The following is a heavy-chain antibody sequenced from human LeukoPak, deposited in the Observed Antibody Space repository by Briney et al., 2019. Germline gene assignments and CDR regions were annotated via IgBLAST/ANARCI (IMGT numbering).Heavy chain of an antibody. CDR3: ASPIAAAGTNYYYYYGMDV. CDR2: INPSGGST. CDR1: GYTFTSYY. V-gene: IGHV1-46*01. Sequence: ASVKVSCKASGYTFTSYYMHWVRQAPGQGLEWMGIINPSGGSTSYAQKFQGRVTMTRDTSTSTAYMELSSLRSEDTAVYYCASPIAAAGTNYYYYYGMDVWGQGTTVTVSS. D-gene: IGHD6-13*01. J-gene: IGHJ6*02.